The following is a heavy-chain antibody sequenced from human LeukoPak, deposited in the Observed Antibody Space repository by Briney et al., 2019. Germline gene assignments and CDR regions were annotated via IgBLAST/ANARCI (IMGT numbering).Heavy chain of an antibody. D-gene: IGHD5-18*01. CDR3: ARGGARSYSWPLDY. V-gene: IGHV3-30-3*01. J-gene: IGHJ4*02. CDR1: GFTFSSYA. CDR2: ISYDGSNK. Sequence: GGSLRLSCAASGFTFSSYAMHWVRQAPGKGLEWVAVISYDGSNKYYADSVKGRFTISRDNSKNTLYLQMNSLRAEDTAVYYCARGGARSYSWPLDYWGQGPLVTVPT.